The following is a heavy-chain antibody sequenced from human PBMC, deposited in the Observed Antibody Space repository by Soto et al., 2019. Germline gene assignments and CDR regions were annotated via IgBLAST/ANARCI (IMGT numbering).Heavy chain of an antibody. D-gene: IGHD3-16*02. CDR2: ISYDGSNK. Sequence: GGSLRLSCAASGFNFSSYGMHWVRQAPGKGLEWVAVISYDGSNKYYADSVKGRFTISRDNSKNTLYLQMNSLRAEDTAVYYCAKDSIPRYDYVWGSYRYGTSSCLDYWGQGTLVTVSS. CDR1: GFNFSSYG. V-gene: IGHV3-30*18. CDR3: AKDSIPRYDYVWGSYRYGTSSCLDY. J-gene: IGHJ4*02.